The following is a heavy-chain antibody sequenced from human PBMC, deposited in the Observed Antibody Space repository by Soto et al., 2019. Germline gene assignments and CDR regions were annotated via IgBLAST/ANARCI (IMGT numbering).Heavy chain of an antibody. D-gene: IGHD3-22*01. Sequence: PSETLSLTCTVSGGSMRNYYWNWIRQPPGKGLEWIGYIYSSGTTKYNPSLGSRVTISVDTSKSQFSLKLTSVTAADTAVYYCARARTPYSYDNTGYFLFDPWGQGTLVTVSS. CDR3: ARARTPYSYDNTGYFLFDP. J-gene: IGHJ5*02. CDR2: IYSSGTT. V-gene: IGHV4-59*01. CDR1: GGSMRNYY.